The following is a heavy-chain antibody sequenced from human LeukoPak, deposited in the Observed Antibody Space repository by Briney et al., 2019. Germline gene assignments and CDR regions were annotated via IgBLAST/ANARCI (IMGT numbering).Heavy chain of an antibody. D-gene: IGHD3-10*01. CDR3: TGSSGY. J-gene: IGHJ4*02. Sequence: GGSLRLSCAASGFTFSSYEMNWVRQAPGKGLEWVANIKKDGSEEYYVDSVKGRFTISRDNAKNSLYLQMNSLRGEDTAVYYCTGSSGYWGQGTLVIVSS. V-gene: IGHV3-7*01. CDR2: IKKDGSEE. CDR1: GFTFSSYE.